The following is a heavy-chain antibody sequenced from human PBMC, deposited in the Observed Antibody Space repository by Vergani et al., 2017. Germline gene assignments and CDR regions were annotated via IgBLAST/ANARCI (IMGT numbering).Heavy chain of an antibody. CDR2: IWYDGSNK. CDR3: ARDLSAAAGPDFDY. V-gene: IGHV3-33*01. D-gene: IGHD6-13*01. Sequence: QVQLVESGGGVVQPGRSLRLSCAASGFTFSSYGMHWVRPAPGKGLEWVAVIWYDGSNKYYADSVKGRFTISRDNSKNTLYLQMNSLRAEDTAVYYCARDLSAAAGPDFDYWGQGTLVTVSS. CDR1: GFTFSSYG. J-gene: IGHJ4*02.